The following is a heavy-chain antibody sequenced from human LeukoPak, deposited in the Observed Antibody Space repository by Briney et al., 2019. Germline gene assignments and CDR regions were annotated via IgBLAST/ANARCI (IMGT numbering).Heavy chain of an antibody. CDR2: IYVDGST. Sequence: GGSLRLSCAASGFTFSSYGMNWVRQAPGKGLQWVSVIYVDGSTYYADSVKGRITISRDNSRNTLYLQMNSLRAEDTAVYYCARDLATRQRTGLYDSWGQGALVTVSS. V-gene: IGHV3-66*01. CDR3: ARDLATRQRTGLYDS. CDR1: GFTFSSYG. J-gene: IGHJ4*02. D-gene: IGHD3-16*02.